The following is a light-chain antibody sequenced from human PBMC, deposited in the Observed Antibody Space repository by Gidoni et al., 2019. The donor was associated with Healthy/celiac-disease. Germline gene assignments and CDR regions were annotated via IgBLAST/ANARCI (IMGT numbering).Light chain of an antibody. Sequence: QSALTQPASVSGSPVQSITISCTGTSSDVGGYNYVSWYQQHPGKAPKLMIYDVSNRPSGVSNRFFGSKSGNTASLTISGLQAEDEADYYCSSYTSSSTWVFGGGTKLTVL. J-gene: IGLJ3*02. CDR2: DVS. V-gene: IGLV2-14*01. CDR3: SSYTSSSTWV. CDR1: SSDVGGYNY.